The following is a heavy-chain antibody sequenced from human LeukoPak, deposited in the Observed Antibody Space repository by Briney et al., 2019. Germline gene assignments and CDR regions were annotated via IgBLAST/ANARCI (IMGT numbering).Heavy chain of an antibody. Sequence: GGSLRLSCAASGFTFSSYGMHWVRQAPGKGLEWVAVIWYDGSNKYYADSVKGRFTISRDNSKNTLYLQMNSLRAEATAVYYCARDEQWLVHGYLDYWGQGTLVTVSS. CDR2: IWYDGSNK. V-gene: IGHV3-33*01. J-gene: IGHJ4*02. CDR1: GFTFSSYG. CDR3: ARDEQWLVHGYLDY. D-gene: IGHD6-19*01.